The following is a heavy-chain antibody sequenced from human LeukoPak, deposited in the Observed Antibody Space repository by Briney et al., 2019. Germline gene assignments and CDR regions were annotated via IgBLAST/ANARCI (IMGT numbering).Heavy chain of an antibody. CDR2: ISSSSSYI. CDR1: GFTFSSYS. V-gene: IGHV3-21*04. J-gene: IGHJ4*02. CDR3: AREPPGWNYGDYYDY. D-gene: IGHD1-7*01. Sequence: GGSLRLSCAASGFTFSSYSMNWVRQAPGKGLEWVSSISSSSSYIYYADSVKGRFTISRDNAKNSLYLQMNSLRAEDTAVYYCAREPPGWNYGDYYDYWGQGTLVTVSS.